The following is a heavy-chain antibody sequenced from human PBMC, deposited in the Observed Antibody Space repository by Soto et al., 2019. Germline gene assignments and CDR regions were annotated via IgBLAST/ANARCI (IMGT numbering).Heavy chain of an antibody. J-gene: IGHJ5*02. CDR2: IYHSGST. CDR3: ARDSSGWSYNWFDP. Sequence: SETLSLTCAVSGYSISSGYYWGWIRQPPGKGLEWIGSIYHSGSTYYNPSLKSRVTISVDTSKNQFSLKLSSVTAADTAVYYCARDSSGWSYNWFDPWGQGTLVTVSS. CDR1: GYSISSGYY. V-gene: IGHV4-38-2*02. D-gene: IGHD6-19*01.